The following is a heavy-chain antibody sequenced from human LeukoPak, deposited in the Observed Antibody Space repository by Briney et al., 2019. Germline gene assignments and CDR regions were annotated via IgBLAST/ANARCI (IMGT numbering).Heavy chain of an antibody. Sequence: PGGSLRLSCAASGFAFSSNYMSWVRQAPGKGLEWVSVIYSGGSTYYADSVKGRFTISRDNSKNTLYLQMNSLRAEDTAVYYCARDVPIPRCSSTSCYREHAFDIWGQGTMVTVSS. J-gene: IGHJ3*02. CDR3: ARDVPIPRCSSTSCYREHAFDI. D-gene: IGHD2-2*01. CDR1: GFAFSSNY. CDR2: IYSGGST. V-gene: IGHV3-66*01.